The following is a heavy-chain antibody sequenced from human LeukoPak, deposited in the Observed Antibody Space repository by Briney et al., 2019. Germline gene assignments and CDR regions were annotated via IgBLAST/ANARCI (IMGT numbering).Heavy chain of an antibody. CDR1: GFTFSSYG. D-gene: IGHD3-10*01. CDR2: VSNDGSNK. J-gene: IGHJ3*02. V-gene: IGHV3-30*18. Sequence: GGSLRLSCTASGFTFSSYGMHWVRQTTGKGLEWVAVVSNDGSNKYYADSVKGRFTISRDNSKNTLNLQMNSLRAEDTAVYYCAKKAYYGSGSFSLTHDAFDIWGQGTMVTVSS. CDR3: AKKAYYGSGSFSLTHDAFDI.